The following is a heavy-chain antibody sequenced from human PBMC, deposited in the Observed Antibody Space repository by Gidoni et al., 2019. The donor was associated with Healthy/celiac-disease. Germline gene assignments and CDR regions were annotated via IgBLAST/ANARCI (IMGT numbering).Heavy chain of an antibody. CDR3: AKGVRAAAANWFDP. V-gene: IGHV3-9*01. CDR1: GFTFDDYA. J-gene: IGHJ5*02. Sequence: EVQLVESGGGLLQPGRSLRLSCAASGFTFDDYAMHWVRQAPGKGLEWVSGISWNSGSIGYADSVKGRFTISRDNAKNSLYLQMNSLSAEDTALYYCAKGVRAAAANWFDPWGQGTLVTVSS. D-gene: IGHD6-13*01. CDR2: ISWNSGSI.